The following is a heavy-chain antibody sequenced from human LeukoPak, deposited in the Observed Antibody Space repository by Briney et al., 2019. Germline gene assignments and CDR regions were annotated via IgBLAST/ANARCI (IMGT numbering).Heavy chain of an antibody. V-gene: IGHV3-23*01. D-gene: IGHD3-22*01. Sequence: GGSLRLSCAASGFTFSSYAMSWVRQAPGKGLEWVSAISGSGDSTYYADSVKGRFTISRDNSKNTLYLQMSSLRADDTAMYYCAKGPMIAQHFHHWGQGTLVTVSS. CDR1: GFTFSSYA. CDR2: ISGSGDST. J-gene: IGHJ1*01. CDR3: AKGPMIAQHFHH.